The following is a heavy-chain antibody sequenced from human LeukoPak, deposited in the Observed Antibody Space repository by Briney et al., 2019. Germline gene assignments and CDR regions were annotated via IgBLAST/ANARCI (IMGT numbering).Heavy chain of an antibody. CDR3: AGEGYSSSWYDSYYYYYMDV. CDR1: GYIFTSYD. V-gene: IGHV1-8*01. D-gene: IGHD6-13*01. Sequence: ASVKVSCKASGYIFTSYDINWVRQATGQGLEWMGWMNPNSGNTGYAQKFQGRVTMTRNTSISTAYMELSSLRSEDTAVYYCAGEGYSSSWYDSYYYYYMDVWGKGTTVTVSS. J-gene: IGHJ6*03. CDR2: MNPNSGNT.